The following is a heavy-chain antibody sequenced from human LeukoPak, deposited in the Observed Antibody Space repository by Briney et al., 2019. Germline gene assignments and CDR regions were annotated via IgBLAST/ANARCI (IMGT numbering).Heavy chain of an antibody. D-gene: IGHD2-21*02. CDR1: GGSISSGSYY. CDR3: ARDLDGDYDSYSFDY. CDR2: FHTSGST. V-gene: IGHV4-61*02. Sequence: PSETLSLTCTVSGGSISSGSYYWSWIRQPAGKGLEWIGRFHTSGSTYYNPSLRSRVTISVDTSQNQCSLKLGSVTAADTAVYYCARDLDGDYDSYSFDYWGQGILVTVSS. J-gene: IGHJ4*02.